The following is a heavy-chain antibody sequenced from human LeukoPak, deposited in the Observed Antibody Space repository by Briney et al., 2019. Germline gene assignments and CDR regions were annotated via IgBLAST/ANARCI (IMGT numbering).Heavy chain of an antibody. CDR2: ISGSGGST. CDR3: AKGVSVAVAGRRGNWFDP. J-gene: IGHJ5*02. D-gene: IGHD6-19*01. V-gene: IGHV3-23*01. CDR1: GFTFSSYS. Sequence: GGSLRLSCAASGFTFSSYSMNWVRQAPGKGLEWVSAISGSGGSTYYADSVKGRFTISRDNSKNTLYLQMNSLRAEDTAVYYCAKGVSVAVAGRRGNWFDPWGQGTLVTVSS.